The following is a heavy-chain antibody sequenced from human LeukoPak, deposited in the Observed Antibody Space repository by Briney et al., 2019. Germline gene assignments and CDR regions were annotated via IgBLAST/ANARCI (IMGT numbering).Heavy chain of an antibody. D-gene: IGHD3-3*02. J-gene: IGHJ6*02. CDR2: ISNDGST. Sequence: GGSLRLSCVASGFTFSSYAMNWVRQAPGKGLEWVSVISNDGSTNYADAVKGRFTIPRDNSKNTLYLQINSLRAEDTAVYYCAKDSSITNYYYGMDVWGRGTTVTVSS. CDR3: AKDSSITNYYYGMDV. CDR1: GFTFSSYA. V-gene: IGHV3-23*01.